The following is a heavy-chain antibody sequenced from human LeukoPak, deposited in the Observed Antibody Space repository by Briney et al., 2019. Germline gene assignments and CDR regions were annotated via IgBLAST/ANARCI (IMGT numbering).Heavy chain of an antibody. Sequence: GGSLRLSCSASGFTFSSYALHWVRQAPGKGLQCASGISSNGGYTYYADSVKGRFTISRDNSKNTLCLQMSSLRAEDTAVYYCVKETGVIGAFDIWGQGTMVTVSS. V-gene: IGHV3-64D*09. CDR1: GFTFSSYA. J-gene: IGHJ3*02. CDR2: ISSNGGYT. CDR3: VKETGVIGAFDI. D-gene: IGHD3-9*01.